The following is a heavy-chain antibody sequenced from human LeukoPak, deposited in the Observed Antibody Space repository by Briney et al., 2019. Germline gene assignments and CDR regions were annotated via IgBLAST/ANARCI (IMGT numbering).Heavy chain of an antibody. CDR3: ARDGYSGYDYLDY. V-gene: IGHV1-2*04. D-gene: IGHD5-12*01. CDR2: INPNSGGT. J-gene: IGHJ4*02. Sequence: VASVKVSCKASGYTFTGYYMHWVRQAPGQGLEWMGWINPNSGGTNYAQKFQGWVTMTRDTSISTAYMELSRLRSDDTAVYYCARDGYSGYDYLDYWGQGTLVTVSS. CDR1: GYTFTGYY.